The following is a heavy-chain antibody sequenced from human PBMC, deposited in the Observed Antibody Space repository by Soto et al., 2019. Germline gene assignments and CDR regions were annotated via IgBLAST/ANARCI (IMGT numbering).Heavy chain of an antibody. J-gene: IGHJ4*02. V-gene: IGHV2-5*02. D-gene: IGHD6-19*01. CDR3: ARDSSGLSGFDY. CDR2: IYWDDDK. Sequence: QITLKESGPTLVKPTQTLTLTCTFSGFSLSTSGVGVGWIRQPPGKALEWLALIYWDDDKRYSPSLKSRLTITKDTSKHQVVLTMTNMDPVDTATYYCARDSSGLSGFDYWGQGTLVTVSS. CDR1: GFSLSTSGVG.